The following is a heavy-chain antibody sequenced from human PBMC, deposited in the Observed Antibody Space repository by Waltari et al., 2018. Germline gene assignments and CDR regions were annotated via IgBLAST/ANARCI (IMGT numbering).Heavy chain of an antibody. J-gene: IGHJ3*02. Sequence: EVQLVESGGGLVQPGGSLRLSCAVPGFPFSSLWMRWFRQAPGKGLEWVANIKQDGSEIYYVDSVKGRFTISRDNAKNSLYLQMNSLTTEDTAVYYCAGGGGFLCDIWGQGTLVTVSS. CDR2: IKQDGSEI. CDR3: AGGGGFLCDI. D-gene: IGHD3-3*01. V-gene: IGHV3-7*01. CDR1: GFPFSSLW.